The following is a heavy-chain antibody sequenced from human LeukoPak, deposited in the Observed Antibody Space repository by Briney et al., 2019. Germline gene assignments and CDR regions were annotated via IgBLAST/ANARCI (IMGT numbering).Heavy chain of an antibody. J-gene: IGHJ4*02. V-gene: IGHV1-69*13. CDR1: GDTVSNYA. CDR3: ARAHFSAYSGSE. Sequence: ASVKVSCKASGDTVSNYAINWVRQAPGQGLGWVGGMLPIIGSTKNAQQLQDRVTITADESTNTVYMELTSLRSEDTAIYFCARAHFSAYSGSEWGQGTLVTVSS. CDR2: MLPIIGST. D-gene: IGHD3-10*01.